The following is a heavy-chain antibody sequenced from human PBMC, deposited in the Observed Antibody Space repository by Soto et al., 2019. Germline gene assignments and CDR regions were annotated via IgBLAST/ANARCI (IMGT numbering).Heavy chain of an antibody. CDR2: IYWDDDK. V-gene: IGHV2-5*02. D-gene: IGHD3-16*01. CDR3: AQRLGNYVLGRERADYLDP. CDR1: GFSLSTTEVG. J-gene: IGHJ5*02. Sequence: QITLKEYGPSLVTPTQTLTLTCTFSGFSLSTTEVGVGWLRQPPGKALEWLAIIYWDDDKRYSPTRKSKLTSTQDTSEDEVILTMTNMQPVDTATYYCAQRLGNYVLGRERADYLDPWGQGTLVTVSS.